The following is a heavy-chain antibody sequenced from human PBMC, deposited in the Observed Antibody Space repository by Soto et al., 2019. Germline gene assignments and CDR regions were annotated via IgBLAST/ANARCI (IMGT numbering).Heavy chain of an antibody. V-gene: IGHV4-30-4*01. D-gene: IGHD1-26*01. CDR1: VVSVIRDYQ. Sequence: RSETLSLTCTFSVVSVIRDYQWIWIRQPPGKGLEWIGHISYSGSPYYHPSLRSRLSISVDTSKNQFSLKVKSVTAADTAVYYCARAWDFWGQGTLVTVSS. J-gene: IGHJ1*01. CDR2: ISYSGSP. CDR3: ARAWDF.